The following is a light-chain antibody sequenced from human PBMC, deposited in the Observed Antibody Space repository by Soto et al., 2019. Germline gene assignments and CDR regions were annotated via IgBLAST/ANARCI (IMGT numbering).Light chain of an antibody. CDR1: QSVSNAY. CDR3: QQYAASPRT. Sequence: EIVLTQSPGTLSLSPRERATLSCRASQSVSNAYLAWYQHKVGQSPRLLIYGASNRAPGIPDRFSGSGSGTDFTLTISRLEPEDFAVYYCQQYAASPRTFGQGTQVEAK. V-gene: IGKV3-20*01. CDR2: GAS. J-gene: IGKJ1*01.